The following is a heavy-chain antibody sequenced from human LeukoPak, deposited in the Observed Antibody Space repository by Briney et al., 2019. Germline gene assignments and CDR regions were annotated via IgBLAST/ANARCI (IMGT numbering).Heavy chain of an antibody. Sequence: SETLSLTCTVSGGSISSYYWSWIRQPPGKGLEWIGYIYYSGSTNYNPSLKSRVTISVDTSKNQFSLKLSSVTAADTAVYYCARRRYYYDSSGYSHDAFDIWGQGTMVTVSS. CDR2: IYYSGST. D-gene: IGHD3-22*01. CDR1: GGSISSYY. V-gene: IGHV4-59*08. J-gene: IGHJ3*02. CDR3: ARRRYYYDSSGYSHDAFDI.